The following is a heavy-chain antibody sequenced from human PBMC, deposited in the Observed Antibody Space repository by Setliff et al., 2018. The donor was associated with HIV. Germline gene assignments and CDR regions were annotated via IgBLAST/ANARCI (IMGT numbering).Heavy chain of an antibody. D-gene: IGHD2-8*01. CDR1: GGSMSSYY. Sequence: PSETLSLTCTVSGGSMSSYYWSWIRQPPGKGLEWIGYIYYSGSTNYNPSLKSRVTISVDTSRNQFSLRLNSVTAADTAVYYCARPTTGLGGGAAFDIWGQGTMVTVSS. V-gene: IGHV4-59*08. CDR3: ARPTTGLGGGAAFDI. J-gene: IGHJ3*02. CDR2: IYYSGST.